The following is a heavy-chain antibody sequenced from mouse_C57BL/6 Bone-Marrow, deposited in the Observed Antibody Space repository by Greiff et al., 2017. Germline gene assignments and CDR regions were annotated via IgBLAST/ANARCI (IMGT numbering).Heavy chain of an antibody. CDR3: ARRSTTVVAHWYFDV. Sequence: VQLQQSGAELARPGASVKLSCKASGYTFTSYGISWVKQRTGQGLEWIGEIYPRSGNTYYNEKFKGKATLTADKSSSTAYMELRSLTSEDSAVYFCARRSTTVVAHWYFDVWGTGTTVTVAS. V-gene: IGHV1-81*01. CDR1: GYTFTSYG. J-gene: IGHJ1*03. CDR2: IYPRSGNT. D-gene: IGHD1-1*01.